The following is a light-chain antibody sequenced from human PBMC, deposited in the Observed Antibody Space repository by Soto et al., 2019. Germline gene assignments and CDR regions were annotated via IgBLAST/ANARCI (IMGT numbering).Light chain of an antibody. J-gene: IGKJ1*01. CDR2: GAS. CDR1: QSVSSSY. Sequence: EIVLTQSPGTLSLSPGERATLSCRASQSVSSSYLAWYQQKPGQAPRLLIYGASSRATGIPDRFSGSGSGTAFTRTISSLEPDEFAVYYCQQYGSSPETFGQGTKVEIK. V-gene: IGKV3-20*01. CDR3: QQYGSSPET.